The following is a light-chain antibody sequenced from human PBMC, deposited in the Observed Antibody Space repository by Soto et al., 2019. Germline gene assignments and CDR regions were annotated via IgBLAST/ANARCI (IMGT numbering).Light chain of an antibody. V-gene: IGLV2-11*01. CDR2: DVS. J-gene: IGLJ2*01. CDR1: SSDVGGYNY. Sequence: QSVLTQPRSVSGSPGQSVTISCTGTSSDVGGYNYVSWYQQYPGKAPKLMIHDVSQRPSGVPDRFSGSKSGNTASLTISGLQAEDEADYYCCSYGGISNLEVFGGGTKLTVL. CDR3: CSYGGISNLEV.